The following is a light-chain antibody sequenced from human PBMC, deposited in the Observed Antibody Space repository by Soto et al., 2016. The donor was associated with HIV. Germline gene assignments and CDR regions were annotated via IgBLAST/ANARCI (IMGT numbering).Light chain of an antibody. CDR1: NIGREY. V-gene: IGLV3-21*04. J-gene: IGLJ2*01. Sequence: SYELTQPPSVSVAPGKTATITCGGNNIGREYVYWYQQKLGQAPVLVVSYDSDRPSGIPERFSGSYSGNTATLTISRVEVGDEADYYCQVWDANSDHRGVFGGGTKLSVL. CDR3: QVWDANSDHRGV. CDR2: YDS.